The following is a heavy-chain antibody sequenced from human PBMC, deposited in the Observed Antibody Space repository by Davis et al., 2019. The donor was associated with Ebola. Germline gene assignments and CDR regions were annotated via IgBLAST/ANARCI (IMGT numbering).Heavy chain of an antibody. CDR2: IRQDGSEK. CDR3: AREAVWRFDP. CDR1: GFSFSSHW. Sequence: PGGSLRLSCAASGFSFSSHWMSWVRQAPGKGLEWVANIRQDGSEKHYVDSVKGRFTISRANAKNSLYLQMNSLRAEDTAVYYCAREAVWRFDPWGQGTLVTVSS. D-gene: IGHD3-16*01. V-gene: IGHV3-7*03. J-gene: IGHJ5*02.